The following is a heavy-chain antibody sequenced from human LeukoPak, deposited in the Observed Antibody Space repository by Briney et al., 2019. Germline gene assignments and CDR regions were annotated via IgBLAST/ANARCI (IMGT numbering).Heavy chain of an antibody. D-gene: IGHD3-3*01. CDR1: GFTFSSYW. Sequence: GGSLRLSCAASGFTFSSYWMTWVRQAPGKGLEWVANINEDGSERNYVDSVKGRFTISRDNDKKSVYLQMDTLRGDDTAVYYCARDRPITVSGVVTLPWGQGTLVTVSS. J-gene: IGHJ5*02. CDR3: ARDRPITVSGVVTLP. V-gene: IGHV3-7*01. CDR2: INEDGSER.